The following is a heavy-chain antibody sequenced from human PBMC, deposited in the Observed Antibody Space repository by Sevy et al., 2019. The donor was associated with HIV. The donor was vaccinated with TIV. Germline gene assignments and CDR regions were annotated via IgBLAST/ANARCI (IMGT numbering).Heavy chain of an antibody. J-gene: IGHJ3*01. CDR1: GSSFGIHW. Sequence: GGSLRLSCVASGSSFGIHWMSWVRQAPGKGLEWVAKINQDGGQKYYGDSVKGGFSISRDNAKNSLYLQMNSLRVEDTALYYCARDPDPVPGVAFDVWGQGTMVTVSS. V-gene: IGHV3-7*01. CDR2: INQDGGQK. CDR3: ARDPDPVPGVAFDV.